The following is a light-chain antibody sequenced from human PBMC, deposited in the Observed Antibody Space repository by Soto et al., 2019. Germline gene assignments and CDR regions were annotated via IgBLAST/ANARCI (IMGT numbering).Light chain of an antibody. CDR3: SSYAGSNTYV. Sequence: QSVLAQPPSASGSPGQSVTISCTGTSSDVGGYNFVSWYQHHPGKAPKVIIYEVSKRPSGVPNRFSGSKSGNTASLTVSGLQAEDEADYYCSSYAGSNTYVFGTGTKLTVL. J-gene: IGLJ1*01. V-gene: IGLV2-8*01. CDR2: EVS. CDR1: SSDVGGYNF.